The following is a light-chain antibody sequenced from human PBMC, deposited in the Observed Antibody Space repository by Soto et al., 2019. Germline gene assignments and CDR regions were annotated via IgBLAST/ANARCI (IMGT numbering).Light chain of an antibody. Sequence: QSALTQPASVSGSPGQSITISCTGTRSDIGGYNYVSWYQHHPGKAPKLIIFEVSDRPSGVSNRFSGSKSGNTASLTISGLQAEDEADYYCSSYTSSSTPDVFGTGTKVTVL. V-gene: IGLV2-14*01. CDR3: SSYTSSSTPDV. CDR1: RSDIGGYNY. CDR2: EVS. J-gene: IGLJ1*01.